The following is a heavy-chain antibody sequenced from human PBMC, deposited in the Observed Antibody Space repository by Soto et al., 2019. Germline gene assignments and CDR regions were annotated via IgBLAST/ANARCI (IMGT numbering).Heavy chain of an antibody. CDR3: AKDGWYYDFWSGSMANYGMDV. J-gene: IGHJ6*02. Sequence: PGGSLRLSCAASGFTFSNAWMNWVRQAPGKGLEWVGRIKSKTDGGTTDYAAPVKGRFTISRDDSKNTLYLQMNSLRAEDTAVYYCAKDGWYYDFWSGSMANYGMDVWGQGTTVTVSS. CDR1: GFTFSNAW. D-gene: IGHD3-3*01. V-gene: IGHV3-15*07. CDR2: IKSKTDGGTT.